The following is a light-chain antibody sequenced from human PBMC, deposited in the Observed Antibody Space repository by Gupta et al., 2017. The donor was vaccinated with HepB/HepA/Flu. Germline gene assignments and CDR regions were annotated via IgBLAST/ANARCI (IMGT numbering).Light chain of an antibody. J-gene: IGKJ4*01. CDR2: TAS. V-gene: IGKV3-20*01. CDR3: QQSGSAPLT. CDR1: QSLNNNY. Sequence: EIVLTQSPGILSLSPGERATLSCRASQSLNNNYLAWYQQKPGQAPRLLIYTASSRATGVPDRFSGSGSGTDFTLTITRLEPEDFAVYYCQQSGSAPLTFGGGTKVEIK.